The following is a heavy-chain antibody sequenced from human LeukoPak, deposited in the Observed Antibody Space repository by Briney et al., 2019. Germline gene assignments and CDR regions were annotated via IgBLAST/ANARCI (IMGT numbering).Heavy chain of an antibody. CDR1: GFTFSSYA. J-gene: IGHJ4*02. D-gene: IGHD2-2*01. CDR2: ISYDGGNK. V-gene: IGHV3-30-3*01. Sequence: GGSLRLSCAASGFTFSSYAMHWVRQAPGKGLEWVAVISYDGGNKYYADSVKGRFTISRDNSKNTLYLQMNSLRAEDTAVYYCARDLQRYCSSTSCYRIDYWGQGTLVTVSS. CDR3: ARDLQRYCSSTSCYRIDY.